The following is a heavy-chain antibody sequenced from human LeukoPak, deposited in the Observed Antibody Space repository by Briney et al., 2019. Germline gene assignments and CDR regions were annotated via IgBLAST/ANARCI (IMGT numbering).Heavy chain of an antibody. CDR1: GFTFSSYS. D-gene: IGHD3-22*01. Sequence: GGSLRLLCAASGFTFSSYSMNWVREAPGKELEWVSSISSSSSYIYYADSVTGRFTISRDNAKNSLYLQMNSLRAEDTAVYYCARSPDSSGYSQTFDYWGQGTLVTVSS. CDR3: ARSPDSSGYSQTFDY. CDR2: ISSSSSYI. J-gene: IGHJ4*02. V-gene: IGHV3-21*01.